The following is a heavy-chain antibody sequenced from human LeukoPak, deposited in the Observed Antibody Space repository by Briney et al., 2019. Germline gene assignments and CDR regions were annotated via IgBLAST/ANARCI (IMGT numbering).Heavy chain of an antibody. V-gene: IGHV3-23*01. D-gene: IGHD2-21*02. J-gene: IGHJ5*02. Sequence: GGSLRLSCSASGFTFSSYAMHWVRQAPGKGLEWVSAISGSGGSTYYADSVKGRFTISRDNSKNTLYLQMNSLRAEDTAVYYCARDLDCGGDCYSNWFDPWGQGTLVTVSS. CDR1: GFTFSSYA. CDR3: ARDLDCGGDCYSNWFDP. CDR2: ISGSGGST.